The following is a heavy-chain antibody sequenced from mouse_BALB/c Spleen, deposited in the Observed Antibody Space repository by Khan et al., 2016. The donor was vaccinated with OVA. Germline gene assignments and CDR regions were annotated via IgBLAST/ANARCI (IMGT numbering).Heavy chain of an antibody. J-gene: IGHJ4*01. V-gene: IGHV1S41*01. Sequence: DLVKPGASVKLSCKASGYTFTSYWINWTKQRPGQGLEWLGHIAPGSDSSYYNEMFKGKATLTVDTSSSTVYIQLSSLSSEDSAVYFCARSNYYGSGLYAMDYWGQGTSVTVSS. CDR3: ARSNYYGSGLYAMDY. CDR1: GYTFTSYW. CDR2: IAPGSDSS. D-gene: IGHD1-1*01.